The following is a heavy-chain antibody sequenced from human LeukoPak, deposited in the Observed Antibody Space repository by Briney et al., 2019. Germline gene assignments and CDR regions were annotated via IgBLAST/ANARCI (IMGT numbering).Heavy chain of an antibody. Sequence: SETLSLTCTVSGGSISSYYWSWIRQPAGKGLEWIGRIYTSGSTNYNPSLKSRVTISVDTSKNQFSLKLSSVTAADTAVYYCARRSYYYDSSGYYGYWGQGTLVTVSS. J-gene: IGHJ4*02. D-gene: IGHD3-22*01. V-gene: IGHV4-4*07. CDR2: IYTSGST. CDR3: ARRSYYYDSSGYYGY. CDR1: GGSISSYY.